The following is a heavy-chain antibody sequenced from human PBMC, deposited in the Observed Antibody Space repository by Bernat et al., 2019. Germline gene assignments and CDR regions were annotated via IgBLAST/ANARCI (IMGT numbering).Heavy chain of an antibody. D-gene: IGHD2-15*01. Sequence: EVQLVESGGGLVQPGGSLRLSCTASGFTFSDHYMDWVRQAPGKGLAWVGRIRNKANSYSTDYAASVKGRFTVSRDDSKDSLYLQMNSLKIEDTAVYYCVRPALRAGECSGFSCYPLDSWGQGTLVSVSS. CDR3: VRPALRAGECSGFSCYPLDS. V-gene: IGHV3-72*01. CDR1: GFTFSDHY. CDR2: IRNKANSYST. J-gene: IGHJ4*02.